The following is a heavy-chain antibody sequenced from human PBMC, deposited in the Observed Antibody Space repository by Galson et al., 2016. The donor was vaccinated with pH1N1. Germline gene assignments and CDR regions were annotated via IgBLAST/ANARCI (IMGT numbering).Heavy chain of an antibody. V-gene: IGHV3-15*01. CDR2: IKSRGEGGTT. Sequence: SLRLSCAASGLIFSNAWMSWVRQAPGKGLEWVGRIKSRGEGGTTDYAAPVKGRFTISRDDSRNTLYLHMNSLKTEDTAMYYCTTDDYYVSGTYYPGFDSWGQGTLLTVSS. J-gene: IGHJ4*02. CDR3: TTDDYYVSGTYYPGFDS. D-gene: IGHD3-10*01. CDR1: GLIFSNAW.